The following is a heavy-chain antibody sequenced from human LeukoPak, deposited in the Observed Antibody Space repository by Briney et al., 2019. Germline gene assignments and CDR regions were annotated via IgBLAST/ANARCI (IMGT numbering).Heavy chain of an antibody. CDR2: IDPNSGGT. CDR3: ARDIPRGVGATHSVY. Sequence: ASVKVSCKASGYTFTSYDINWVRQATGQGLEWMGWIDPNSGGTNYAQKFQGRVTMTRDTSISTAYMELSRLRSDDTAVYYCARDIPRGVGATHSVYWGQGTLVTVSS. CDR1: GYTFTSYD. D-gene: IGHD1-26*01. J-gene: IGHJ4*02. V-gene: IGHV1-2*02.